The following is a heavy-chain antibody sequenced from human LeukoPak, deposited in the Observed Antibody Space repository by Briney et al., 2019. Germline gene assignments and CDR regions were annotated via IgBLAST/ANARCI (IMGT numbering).Heavy chain of an antibody. CDR1: GGTFSSYA. CDR3: ARDANYGAGDDY. Sequence: ESSVKVSCKASGGTFSSYAISWVRQAPGQGLEWMGRIIPIFGTANYAQKFQGRVTITTDESTSTAYTELSSLRSEDTAVYYCARDANYGAGDDYWGQGTLVTVSS. V-gene: IGHV1-69*05. J-gene: IGHJ4*02. D-gene: IGHD4-17*01. CDR2: IIPIFGTA.